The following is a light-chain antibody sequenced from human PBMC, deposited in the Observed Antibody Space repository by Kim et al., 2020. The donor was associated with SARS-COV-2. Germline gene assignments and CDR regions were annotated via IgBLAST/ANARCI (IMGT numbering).Light chain of an antibody. CDR2: RSK. CDR1: SSNSESNY. Sequence: GQRVTISCHGSSSNSESNYVYWYQQVQGTAPKVLIYRSKQRPSGVPDRFSGSKSGTSASLAISGLRSEDEADYYCAAWDDSLSGRVFGGGTKLTVL. J-gene: IGLJ3*02. V-gene: IGLV1-47*01. CDR3: AAWDDSLSGRV.